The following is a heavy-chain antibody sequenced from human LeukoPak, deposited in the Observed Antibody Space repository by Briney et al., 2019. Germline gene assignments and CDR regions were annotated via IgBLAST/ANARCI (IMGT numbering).Heavy chain of an antibody. CDR3: ARDPSRYFDWGLVGY. CDR2: IKQDGSEK. J-gene: IGHJ4*02. V-gene: IGHV3-7*01. D-gene: IGHD3-9*01. CDR1: GFTFSSYW. Sequence: GGSLRLSCAASGFTFSSYWMSWVRQAPGKGLEWVANIKQDGSEKYYVDSVKGRFTISRDNAKNSLYLQMNSLRAEDTAVYYCARDPSRYFDWGLVGYWGQGTLVTVSS.